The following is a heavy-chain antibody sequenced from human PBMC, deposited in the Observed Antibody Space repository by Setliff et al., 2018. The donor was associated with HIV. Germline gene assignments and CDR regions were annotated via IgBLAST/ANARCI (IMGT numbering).Heavy chain of an antibody. CDR2: ISVYNANT. CDR3: AREDYSSGWYETGYFDY. D-gene: IGHD6-19*01. CDR1: GYNFTSNG. Sequence: ASVKVSCKASGYNFTSNGISWVRQAPGQGLEWMGGISVYNANTNYAQKFQGRVTMTTDTSTSIAYMELRSLRSDDTAVYYCAREDYSSGWYETGYFDYWGQGTLVTVSS. J-gene: IGHJ4*02. V-gene: IGHV1-18*01.